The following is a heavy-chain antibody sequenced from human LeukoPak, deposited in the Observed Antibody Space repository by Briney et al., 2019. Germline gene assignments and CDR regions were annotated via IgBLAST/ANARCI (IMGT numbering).Heavy chain of an antibody. J-gene: IGHJ4*02. Sequence: PSETLSLTCVVYGGSFSGNYWSWIRQPPGKGLEWIGEINNSGSTNYNPSLKSRVTISVDTSKNQFSLKVSSVTAADTAVYYCVRGYNRGSYYNYWGQGTLVTVSS. CDR1: GGSFSGNY. CDR2: INNSGST. D-gene: IGHD1-26*01. V-gene: IGHV4-34*01. CDR3: VRGYNRGSYYNY.